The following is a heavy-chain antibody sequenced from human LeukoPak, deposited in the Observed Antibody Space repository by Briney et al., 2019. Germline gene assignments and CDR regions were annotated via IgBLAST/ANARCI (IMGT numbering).Heavy chain of an antibody. Sequence: SETLSLTCGVSGGSISTTNWWTWVRQPPGEGLEWIGEVHLSGRTHYNPSLESRVTMSVDMSENHISLRLTSVTAADTAVYYCARQRSYNWYFDLWGRGTLVTVSS. CDR2: VHLSGRT. D-gene: IGHD3-10*01. V-gene: IGHV4-4*02. CDR3: ARQRSYNWYFDL. CDR1: GGSISTTNW. J-gene: IGHJ2*01.